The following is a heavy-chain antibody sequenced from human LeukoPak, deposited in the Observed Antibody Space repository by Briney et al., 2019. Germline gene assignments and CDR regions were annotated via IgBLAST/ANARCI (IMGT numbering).Heavy chain of an antibody. V-gene: IGHV4-34*01. D-gene: IGHD5-24*01. CDR1: GGSFSGYY. CDR3: ARRWPYPYYFDY. Sequence: SETLSLTCAVYGGSFSGYYWSWIRQPPGKGLEWIGEINHSGSTNYNPSLKSRVTISVDTSKNQFSLKLSSVTAADTAVYYCARRWPYPYYFDYWGQGTLVTVSS. CDR2: INHSGST. J-gene: IGHJ4*02.